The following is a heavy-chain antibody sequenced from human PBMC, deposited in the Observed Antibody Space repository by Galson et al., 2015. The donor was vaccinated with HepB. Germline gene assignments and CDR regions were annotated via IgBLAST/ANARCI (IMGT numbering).Heavy chain of an antibody. CDR2: IKSKSDGGAT. V-gene: IGHV3-15*01. CDR3: AKQGGAGASVPVN. J-gene: IGHJ4*02. Sequence: SLRLSCAASGFSFNNAWMTWIRQAPGKGLEWVGRIKSKSDGGATVYAAPVNGRFTISRDDSKNMLYLQMHSLKTEDTAVYYCAKQGGAGASVPVNWGQGTLVTVSS. D-gene: IGHD1-26*01. CDR1: GFSFNNAW.